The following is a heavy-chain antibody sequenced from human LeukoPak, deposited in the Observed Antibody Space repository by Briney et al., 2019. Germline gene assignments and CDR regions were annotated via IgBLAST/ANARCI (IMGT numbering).Heavy chain of an antibody. Sequence: GGSLRLSCAASGFTFSSYGMNWVRQAPGKGLEWVASISSRSSYIYYADSVKGRFTISRDTAKNSLYLQMNSLRAEDTAVYYCARVLDSAWYSGYWGQGTLVTVSS. CDR1: GFTFSSYG. V-gene: IGHV3-21*01. CDR3: ARVLDSAWYSGY. J-gene: IGHJ4*02. D-gene: IGHD6-19*01. CDR2: ISSRSSYI.